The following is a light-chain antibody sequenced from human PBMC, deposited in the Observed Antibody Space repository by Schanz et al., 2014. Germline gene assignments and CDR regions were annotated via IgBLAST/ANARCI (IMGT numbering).Light chain of an antibody. V-gene: IGLV2-11*01. CDR2: DVS. J-gene: IGLJ2*01. Sequence: QSALTQPRSVSGSPGQSVTISCTGTSSDVGGYNYVSWYQHHPGKAPQLMIYDVSNRPSGVSDRFSGSKSVNTASLTISGLQAEDEADYYCSSYAGINNWVVFGGGTKVTVL. CDR3: SSYAGINNWVV. CDR1: SSDVGGYNY.